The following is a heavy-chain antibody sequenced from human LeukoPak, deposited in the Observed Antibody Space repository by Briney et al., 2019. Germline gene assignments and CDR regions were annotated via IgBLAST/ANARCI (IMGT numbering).Heavy chain of an antibody. V-gene: IGHV3-21*01. CDR2: ISSSSSYI. CDR3: ARDRRSRYYFDY. J-gene: IGHJ4*02. D-gene: IGHD6-13*01. Sequence: PGGSLRLSCAASGFTFSSYSMNWVRQAPGKRLEWVSSISSSSSYIYYADSVKGRFTISRDNAKNSLYLQMNSLRAEDTAVYYCARDRRSRYYFDYWGQGTLVTVSS. CDR1: GFTFSSYS.